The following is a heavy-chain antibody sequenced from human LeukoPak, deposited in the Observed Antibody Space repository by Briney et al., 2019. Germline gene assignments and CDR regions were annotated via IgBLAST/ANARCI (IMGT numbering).Heavy chain of an antibody. CDR3: ASGINDYSS. Sequence: SETLSLTCTVSRGSISHTDYYWGWIRQPPGQGLEWIGRIYYSGSASYNPSLESRVTISVDTSKNQFSLRLSSVTATDTAVYYCASGINDYSSWGQGTLVTVSS. J-gene: IGHJ5*02. D-gene: IGHD4-11*01. CDR2: IYYSGSA. CDR1: RGSISHTDYY. V-gene: IGHV4-39*01.